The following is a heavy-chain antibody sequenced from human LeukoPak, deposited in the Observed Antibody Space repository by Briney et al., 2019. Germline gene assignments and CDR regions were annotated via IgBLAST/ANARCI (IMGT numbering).Heavy chain of an antibody. CDR1: GYTFTSYY. V-gene: IGHV1-24*01. D-gene: IGHD6-13*01. CDR2: FDPEDGET. J-gene: IGHJ6*02. Sequence: GASVKVSCKASGYTFTSYYMHWVRQAPGQGLEWMGGFDPEDGETIYAQKFQGRVTMTEDTSTDTAYMELSSLRSEDTAVYYCATETPYSSSWYNRWGYYYYGMDVWGQGTTVTVSS. CDR3: ATETPYSSSWYNRWGYYYYGMDV.